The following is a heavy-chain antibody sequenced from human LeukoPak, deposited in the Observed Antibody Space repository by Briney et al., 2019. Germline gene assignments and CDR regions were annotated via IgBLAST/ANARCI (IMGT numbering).Heavy chain of an antibody. V-gene: IGHV3-23*01. D-gene: IGHD6-19*01. Sequence: LPGGPLRLSCAASGFTFSSYVMSWVRQAPGKGLEWVSGISASGGSTYYVDSVKGRFTISRDNSKNTLYLQMNSLRAEDTAVYYCAIRSASFDCWGQGTLVTVSS. J-gene: IGHJ4*02. CDR3: AIRSASFDC. CDR2: ISASGGST. CDR1: GFTFSSYV.